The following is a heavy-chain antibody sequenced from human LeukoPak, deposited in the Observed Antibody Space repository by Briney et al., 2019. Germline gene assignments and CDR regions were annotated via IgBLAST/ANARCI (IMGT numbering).Heavy chain of an antibody. J-gene: IGHJ4*02. V-gene: IGHV3-30*18. CDR1: GFTFSSYG. D-gene: IGHD3-10*01. Sequence: GGSLRLSCAASGFTFSSYGMRWVRQAPGKGLEWVAVISYDGSNKYYADSVKGRFTISRDNSKNTLYLQMNSLRAEDTAVYYCAKFLDGSGSYYRDYWGQGTLVTVSS. CDR3: AKFLDGSGSYYRDY. CDR2: ISYDGSNK.